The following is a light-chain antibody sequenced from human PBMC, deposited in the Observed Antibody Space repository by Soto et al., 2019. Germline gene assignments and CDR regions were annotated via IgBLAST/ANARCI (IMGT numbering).Light chain of an antibody. J-gene: IGLJ2*01. CDR3: SSYTSGSTLVV. CDR2: EVT. V-gene: IGLV2-14*01. CDR1: SSDVGAYNY. Sequence: QSALTQPASVSGSPGQSITISCTGSSSDVGAYNYVSWYQQHPGKAPRLMIYEVTNRPSGVSNRFSGSKSGNTASPTISGLRAEDEADYYYSSYTSGSTLVVFGGGTKLTVL.